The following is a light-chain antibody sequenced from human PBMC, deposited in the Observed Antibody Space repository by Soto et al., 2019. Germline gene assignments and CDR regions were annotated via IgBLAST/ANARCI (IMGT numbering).Light chain of an antibody. CDR1: SSDVGNYKY. J-gene: IGLJ1*01. CDR3: FSYTSSGNYV. Sequence: QSVLTQPASVSGSPGQSITISCTGTSSDVGNYKYVSWYQQHPGKAPKLMIYEVSNRPSGVSNRFSGSKSGNTASLTISGLQAEDETDYYCFSYTSSGNYVFGNPTKVTV. V-gene: IGLV2-14*01. CDR2: EVS.